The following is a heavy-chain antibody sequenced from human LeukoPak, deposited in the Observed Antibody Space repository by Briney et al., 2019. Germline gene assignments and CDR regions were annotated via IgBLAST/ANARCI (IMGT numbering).Heavy chain of an antibody. J-gene: IGHJ3*02. Sequence: PGGSLRLSCAASGFTFSRYSMNWVRQAPGKGLEWVSSISRSSTYIYYADSVKGRFTISRDNAENSLYLQMNSLGAGDTAVYYCARDYGDYEGAFDIWGQGTVVTVSS. V-gene: IGHV3-21*01. CDR2: ISRSSTYI. CDR1: GFTFSRYS. CDR3: ARDYGDYEGAFDI. D-gene: IGHD4-17*01.